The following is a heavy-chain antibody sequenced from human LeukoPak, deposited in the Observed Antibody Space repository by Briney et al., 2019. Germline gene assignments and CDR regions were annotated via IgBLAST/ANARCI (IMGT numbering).Heavy chain of an antibody. J-gene: IGHJ5*01. CDR1: GGSISSYY. D-gene: IGHD5-24*01. V-gene: IGHV4-59*08. Sequence: SETLSLTCTVSGGSISSYYWSSIRQPPGRGLQWIGSTSYSGRANYNPSLKDRVTVSLDTSKNQFYLKVTSVTAADTAVYYCARRRVEMAPITEGNWFDSWGQGTPVTVSS. CDR2: TSYSGRA. CDR3: ARRRVEMAPITEGNWFDS.